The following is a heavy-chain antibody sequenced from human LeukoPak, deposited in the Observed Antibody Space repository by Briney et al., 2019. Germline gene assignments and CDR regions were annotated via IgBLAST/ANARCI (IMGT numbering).Heavy chain of an antibody. Sequence: GGSLRLSCAASGFTVSANYMSWVRQAPGKGLEWVAVISYDGSNKYYADSVKGRFTISRDNSKNTLYLQMNSLRAEDTAVYYCARVSGGTVTTKLGYYFDYWGQGTLVAVSS. J-gene: IGHJ4*02. CDR1: GFTVSANY. CDR3: ARVSGGTVTTKLGYYFDY. V-gene: IGHV3-30-3*01. CDR2: ISYDGSNK. D-gene: IGHD4-17*01.